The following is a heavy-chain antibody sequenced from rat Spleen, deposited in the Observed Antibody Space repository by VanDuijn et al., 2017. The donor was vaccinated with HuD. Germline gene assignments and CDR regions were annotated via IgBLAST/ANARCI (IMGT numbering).Heavy chain of an antibody. J-gene: IGHJ3*01. CDR1: GFTFSKYG. D-gene: IGHD1-4*01. V-gene: IGHV5-19*01. Sequence: EVQLVESGGGLVQPGRSLKLSCAASGFTFSKYGMHWIRQAPTKGLEWVASISVSGGGSYYRDSVKGRFTLSRDNAKSTLYLQMDSLRSEDTATYYCATAGTRISRFAYWGQGTLVTVSS. CDR3: ATAGTRISRFAY. CDR2: ISVSGGGS.